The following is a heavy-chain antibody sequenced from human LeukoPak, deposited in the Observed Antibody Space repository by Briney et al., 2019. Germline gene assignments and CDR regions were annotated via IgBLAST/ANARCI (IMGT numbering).Heavy chain of an antibody. CDR2: ISGSGGTA. CDR1: GFTFSIYA. V-gene: IGHV3-23*01. CDR3: AKRIAAPPRSFDY. D-gene: IGHD6-6*01. Sequence: GGSLRLSCAASGFTFSIYAMSWVRQAPGKGLEWVSDISGSGGTAYYADSVKGRFTISRDNSKNTLYLQMNSLRAEDTAVYYCAKRIAAPPRSFDYWGQGILVTVSS. J-gene: IGHJ4*02.